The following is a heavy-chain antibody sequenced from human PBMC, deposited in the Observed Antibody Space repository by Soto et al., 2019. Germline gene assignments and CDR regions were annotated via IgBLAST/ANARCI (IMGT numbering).Heavy chain of an antibody. CDR2: IYYSGST. J-gene: IGHJ4*02. CDR1: GGSISSYY. D-gene: IGHD3-22*01. Sequence: PSETLSLTCTVSGGSISSYYWSWIRQPPGKGLEWIGYIYYSGSTNYNPSLKSRVTISVDTSKNQFSLKLSSVTAADTAVYYCGSQRYDSSGYYYNYFDYWGQGTLVTVSS. CDR3: GSQRYDSSGYYYNYFDY. V-gene: IGHV4-59*08.